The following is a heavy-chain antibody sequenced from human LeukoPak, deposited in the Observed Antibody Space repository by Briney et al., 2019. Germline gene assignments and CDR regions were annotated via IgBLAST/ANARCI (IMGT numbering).Heavy chain of an antibody. Sequence: SETLSLTCTVSGGSISSYYWSWIRQPAGKGLEWIGRIYTSGSTNYNPSLKSRATISMDTSKDQFSLKLSSVTAADTALYYCARVGGSVVIPPHGFDIWGQGTMVTVSS. D-gene: IGHD3-22*01. CDR1: GGSISSYY. V-gene: IGHV4-4*07. CDR2: IYTSGST. J-gene: IGHJ3*02. CDR3: ARVGGSVVIPPHGFDI.